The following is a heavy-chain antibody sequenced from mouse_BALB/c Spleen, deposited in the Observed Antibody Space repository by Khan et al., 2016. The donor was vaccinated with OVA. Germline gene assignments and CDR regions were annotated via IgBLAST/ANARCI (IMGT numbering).Heavy chain of an antibody. J-gene: IGHJ3*01. V-gene: IGHV2-9*02. CDR2: IWAGGST. CDR1: GFSLSNYG. Sequence: QVQLKESGPGLVAPSQTLSITCTVSGFSLSNYGVHWVRQPPGKGLEWLGVIWAGGSTNHYSALMSRLSISKDDSTSQVFLILNRLQTDDTAMYYGARAFYNGAWFAYWGQGTLVTVSA. D-gene: IGHD1-3*01. CDR3: ARAFYNGAWFAY.